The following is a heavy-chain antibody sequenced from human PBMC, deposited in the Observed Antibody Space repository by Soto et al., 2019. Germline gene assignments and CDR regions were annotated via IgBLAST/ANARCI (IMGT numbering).Heavy chain of an antibody. J-gene: IGHJ4*02. Sequence: EVQLVESGGGLVQPGGSLRLSCAASGFTFSSYDMHWVRQATGKGLEWVSAIGTAGDTYYPGSVKGRFTISRENAKNSLYLQMNSLRAEDTAVYYCARVAVPAAIPDYFDYWGQGTLVTVSS. D-gene: IGHD2-2*02. CDR2: IGTAGDT. CDR3: ARVAVPAAIPDYFDY. CDR1: GFTFSSYD. V-gene: IGHV3-13*01.